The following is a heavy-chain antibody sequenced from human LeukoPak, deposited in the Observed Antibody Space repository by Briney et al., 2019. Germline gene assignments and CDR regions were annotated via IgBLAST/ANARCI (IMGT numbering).Heavy chain of an antibody. V-gene: IGHV3-23*01. Sequence: GGSLRLSCAASGFTFSAYTMSWVRQAPGKGLEWVSAISGIGGSAYYADSVKGRFTISRDNSNNTVYVQMNSLRAEDTAVYYCAKGYVTTANFDYWGQGTLVTVSS. CDR3: AKGYVTTANFDY. CDR2: ISGIGGSA. J-gene: IGHJ4*02. D-gene: IGHD4-11*01. CDR1: GFTFSAYT.